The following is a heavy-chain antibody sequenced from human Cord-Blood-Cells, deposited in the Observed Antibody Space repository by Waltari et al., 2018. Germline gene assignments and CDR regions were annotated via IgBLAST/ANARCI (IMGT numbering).Heavy chain of an antibody. V-gene: IGHV4-39*01. CDR1: GGSISSSIYY. Sequence: QLQLQESGPGLVKPSETLSLTCTVSGGSISSSIYYWGWIRQPPGKGLEWIGSIYSSGSTYYNPSLKSRVTISVDTSKNQFSLKLSSVTAADTAVYYCARRCRYYYYGMDVWGQGTTVTVSS. CDR2: IYSSGST. CDR3: ARRCRYYYYGMDV. D-gene: IGHD2-8*01. J-gene: IGHJ6*02.